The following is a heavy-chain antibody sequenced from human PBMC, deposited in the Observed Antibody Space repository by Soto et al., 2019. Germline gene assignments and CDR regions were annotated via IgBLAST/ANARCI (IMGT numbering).Heavy chain of an antibody. CDR3: ARHPTVTTLRYYYYYMDV. D-gene: IGHD4-17*01. J-gene: IGHJ6*03. CDR2: IFYAGNT. Sequence: SETLSLTCNVSGGSISSSRSYWAWFRQPPGKELEWIANIFYAGNTYYNPSLKSRVTVSVDTSKNQFSLKLSSVTAADTAVYYCARHPTVTTLRYYYYYMDVWGKGTTVTVSS. V-gene: IGHV4-39*01. CDR1: GGSISSSRSY.